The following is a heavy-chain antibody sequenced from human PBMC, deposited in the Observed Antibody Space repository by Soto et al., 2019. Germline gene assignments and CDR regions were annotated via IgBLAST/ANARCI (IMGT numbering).Heavy chain of an antibody. V-gene: IGHV1-18*01. CDR2: ISAYDDNT. J-gene: IGHJ6*02. D-gene: IGHD3-22*01. Sequence: QAQLVQSGPEVKKPGASVKVSCKASGYRFTSYGISWVRQAPGQGLEWLGWISAYDDNTKYAQTLQGRVSMSTDTSTNTAYMELRSLRSDDTAMYYCARGGYYDSSGSRIYHYYGNVWGQGTTVTVSS. CDR1: GYRFTSYG. CDR3: ARGGYYDSSGSRIYHYYGNV.